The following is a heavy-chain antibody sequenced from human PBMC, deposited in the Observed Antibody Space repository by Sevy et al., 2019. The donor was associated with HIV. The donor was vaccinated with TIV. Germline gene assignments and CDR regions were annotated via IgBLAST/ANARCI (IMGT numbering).Heavy chain of an antibody. CDR3: ASSEKQWPYYFDS. CDR1: GFTFSTHW. Sequence: GGSLRLSCAASGFTFSTHWMSWVRQAPGKGLEWVANIKEDGSEKYYVDSVKGRFTISRDNSKNMLYLQMNSLRSGDTAVYYCASSEKQWPYYFDSWGQGTLVTVSS. V-gene: IGHV3-7*01. D-gene: IGHD6-19*01. J-gene: IGHJ4*02. CDR2: IKEDGSEK.